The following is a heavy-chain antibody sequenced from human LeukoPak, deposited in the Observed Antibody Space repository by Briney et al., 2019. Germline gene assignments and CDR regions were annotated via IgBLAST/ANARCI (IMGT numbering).Heavy chain of an antibody. J-gene: IGHJ4*02. CDR1: GGSFSGYY. Sequence: SETLSLTCAVYGGSFSGYYWSWIRQPPGKGLEWIGEINHSGSTNYNPSLKSRVTISVDTSKNQFSLKLSSVTAADTAVYYCARTDIVGATRFDYRGQGTLVTVSS. CDR2: INHSGST. V-gene: IGHV4-34*01. CDR3: ARTDIVGATRFDY. D-gene: IGHD1-26*01.